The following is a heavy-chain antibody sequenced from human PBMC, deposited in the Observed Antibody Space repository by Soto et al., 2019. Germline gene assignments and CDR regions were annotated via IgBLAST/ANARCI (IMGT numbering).Heavy chain of an antibody. J-gene: IGHJ6*02. CDR3: AKDFDSYSSGRYGMDV. CDR2: ISYDGRNK. CDR1: GFTFSNSG. D-gene: IGHD6-19*01. V-gene: IGHV3-30*18. Sequence: SLRLSCAPSGFTFSNSGLHWVRQAPCQGLEWVALISYDGRNKYYADSVKGRFTISRDNSKNTLYLQMNSLRAEDTAVYYCAKDFDSYSSGRYGMDVWGQGTTVTVSS.